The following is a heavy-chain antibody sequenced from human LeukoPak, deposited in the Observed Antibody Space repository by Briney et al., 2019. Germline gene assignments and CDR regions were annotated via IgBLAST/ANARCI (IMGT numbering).Heavy chain of an antibody. CDR2: IYYSGST. V-gene: IGHV4-59*01. J-gene: IGHJ3*02. D-gene: IGHD3-10*01. Sequence: SETLSLTCTVSGGSISSYYCSWIRQPPGKGLEWIGYIYYSGSTNYNPSLKGRVTISVDTSKNQFSLKLSSVTAADTAVYYCASWGDYYGSGHRNAFDIWGQGTMVTVSS. CDR3: ASWGDYYGSGHRNAFDI. CDR1: GGSISSYY.